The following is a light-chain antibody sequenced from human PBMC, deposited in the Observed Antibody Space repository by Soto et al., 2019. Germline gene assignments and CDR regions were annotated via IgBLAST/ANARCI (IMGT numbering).Light chain of an antibody. J-gene: IGLJ1*01. Sequence: QSALTQPASVSGSLGQSITISCTGTSSDIGGYNFVSWYQHHPGKAPKLMIYDVTDRPSGVSNRFSGSKSGNTASLTISGLQAEDEADYYCTSYTSRSTPYVFGTGTKVTVL. V-gene: IGLV2-14*03. CDR3: TSYTSRSTPYV. CDR2: DVT. CDR1: SSDIGGYNF.